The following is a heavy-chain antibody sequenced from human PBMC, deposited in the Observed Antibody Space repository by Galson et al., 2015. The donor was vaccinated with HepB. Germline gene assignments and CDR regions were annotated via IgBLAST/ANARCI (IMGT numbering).Heavy chain of an antibody. CDR1: GFTFSSYA. Sequence: SLRLSCAASGFTFSSYAMHWVRQAPGKGLEWVAVISYDGSNKYYADSVKGRFTISRDNSKNTLYLQMNGLRAEDTAVYYCARDSFGSWALDDYWGQGTLVTVSS. V-gene: IGHV3-30-3*01. J-gene: IGHJ4*02. D-gene: IGHD6-13*01. CDR2: ISYDGSNK. CDR3: ARDSFGSWALDDY.